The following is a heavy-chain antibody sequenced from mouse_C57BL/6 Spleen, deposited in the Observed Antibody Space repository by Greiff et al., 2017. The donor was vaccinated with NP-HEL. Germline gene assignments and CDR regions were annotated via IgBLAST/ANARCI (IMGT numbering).Heavy chain of an antibody. CDR3: ARGFGYDYAMDY. D-gene: IGHD2-2*01. CDR2: ISYDGSN. J-gene: IGHJ4*01. CDR1: GYSITSGYY. V-gene: IGHV3-6*01. Sequence: EVKLQESGPGLVKPSQSLSLTCSVTGYSITSGYYWNWIRQFPGNKQEWMGYISYDGSNNYNPSLKNRISITRDTSKNQFFLKLNSVTTEDTATYYCARGFGYDYAMDYWGQGTSVTVSS.